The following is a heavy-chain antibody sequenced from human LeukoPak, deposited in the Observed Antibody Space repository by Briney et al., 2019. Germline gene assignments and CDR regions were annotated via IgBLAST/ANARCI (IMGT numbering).Heavy chain of an antibody. CDR1: GVTFSSYG. V-gene: IGHV3-30*18. CDR2: ISYDGSNK. D-gene: IGHD3-10*01. J-gene: IGHJ4*02. CDR3: AKDRDYYFDY. Sequence: GGSLRLSYAASGVTFSSYGMHWVRQAPGMGLEWVAVISYDGSNKYYADSVKGRFTISRDNSKNTLYLQMNSLRAEDTAVYYCAKDRDYYFDYWGQGTLVTVSS.